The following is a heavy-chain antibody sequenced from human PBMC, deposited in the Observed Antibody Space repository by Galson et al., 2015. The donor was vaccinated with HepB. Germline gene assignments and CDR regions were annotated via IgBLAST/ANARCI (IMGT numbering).Heavy chain of an antibody. CDR1: GYSFTSYW. V-gene: IGHV3-7*03. J-gene: IGHJ4*02. Sequence: SGAEVKKPGESLKISCKGSGYSFTSYWIGWVRQAPGKGLEWVANIKQDGSEKYYVDSVKGRFTISRDNAKNSLYLQMNSLRAEDTAVYYCATLGGHYDILTGLPDYWGQGTLVTVSS. CDR2: IKQDGSEK. CDR3: ATLGGHYDILTGLPDY. D-gene: IGHD3-9*01.